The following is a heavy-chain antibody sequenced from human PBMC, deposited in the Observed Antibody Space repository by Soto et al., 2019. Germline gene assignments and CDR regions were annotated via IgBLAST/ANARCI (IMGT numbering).Heavy chain of an antibody. CDR3: ARTSTPVYSSGLDGMDV. CDR2: IWYDGSNK. D-gene: IGHD6-19*01. V-gene: IGHV3-33*01. J-gene: IGHJ6*02. CDR1: GFTFSSYG. Sequence: GGSLRLSCAASGFTFSSYGMHWVRQAPGKGLEWVAVIWYDGSNKYYADSVKGRFTISRDNSKNTLYLQMNSLRAEDTAVYYCARTSTPVYSSGLDGMDVWGQGTTVTVSS.